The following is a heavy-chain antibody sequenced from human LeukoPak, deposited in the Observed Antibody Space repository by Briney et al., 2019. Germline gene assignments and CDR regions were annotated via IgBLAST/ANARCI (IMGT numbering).Heavy chain of an antibody. D-gene: IGHD6-19*01. V-gene: IGHV6-1*01. J-gene: IGHJ5*01. Sequence: SQTLSLTCAISGDSVFSKNGAWNWIRRSPSRGLEWLGRTYYRSKWYDEYADSVKGRVTISPDSSKNQISLHVYSVTPEDTAVYYCARDLGTSGWYTFDFWGQGTLVTVSS. CDR3: ARDLGTSGWYTFDF. CDR2: TYYRSKWYD. CDR1: GDSVFSKNGA.